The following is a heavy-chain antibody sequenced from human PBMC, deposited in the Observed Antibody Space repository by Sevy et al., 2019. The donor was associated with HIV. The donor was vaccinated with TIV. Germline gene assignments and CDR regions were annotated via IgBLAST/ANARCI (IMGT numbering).Heavy chain of an antibody. V-gene: IGHV4-30-4*01. D-gene: IGHD4-17*01. Sequence: SETLSLTCTVSGGSISSGDYYWSWIHQPPGKGLEWIGYIYYSGSTYYNPSLKSRVTISVDTSKNQFSLKLSSVTAADTAVYYCASPYGGNSEAYVYWGQGTLVTVSS. CDR1: GGSISSGDYY. CDR2: IYYSGST. J-gene: IGHJ4*02. CDR3: ASPYGGNSEAYVY.